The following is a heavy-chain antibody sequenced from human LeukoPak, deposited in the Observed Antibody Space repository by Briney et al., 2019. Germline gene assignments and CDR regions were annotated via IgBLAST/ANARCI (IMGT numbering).Heavy chain of an antibody. V-gene: IGHV3-21*01. J-gene: IGHJ4*02. CDR3: ARDPPYYDILTGYYY. Sequence: GGSLRLSCAASGFTFSSYSMNWVRQAPGKGLEWVSSISSSSSYIYYADSVKGRFTISRDNAKISLYLQMNSLRAEDTAVYYCARDPPYYDILTGYYYWGQGTLVTVSS. CDR1: GFTFSSYS. CDR2: ISSSSSYI. D-gene: IGHD3-9*01.